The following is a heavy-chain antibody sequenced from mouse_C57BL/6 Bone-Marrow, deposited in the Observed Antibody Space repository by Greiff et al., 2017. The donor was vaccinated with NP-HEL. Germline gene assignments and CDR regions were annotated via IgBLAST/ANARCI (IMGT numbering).Heavy chain of an antibody. CDR2: IDPENGDT. D-gene: IGHD2-3*01. J-gene: IGHJ3*01. V-gene: IGHV14-4*01. CDR1: GFNFTDDY. Sequence: VQLQQSGAELVRPGASVKLSCTASGFNFTDDYMHWVKQRPEQGLEWIGWIDPENGDTEYASKFQGKATITADTSSNTAYLQLSSLTSEDTAVYYCTTGGDGYSWFAYWGQGTLVTVSA. CDR3: TTGGDGYSWFAY.